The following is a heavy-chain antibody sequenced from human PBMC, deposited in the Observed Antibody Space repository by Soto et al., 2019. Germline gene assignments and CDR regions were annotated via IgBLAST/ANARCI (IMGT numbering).Heavy chain of an antibody. J-gene: IGHJ6*02. CDR3: GREGRLGGGGMYV. D-gene: IGHD1-26*01. V-gene: IGHV1-69*01. Sequence: QVQLVQSGTEVKKPGSSVKVSCKASGGTFSSYPITCVRQAPGKGLEWMGGIIPIFGQPNYAQKYQGRVTITEDDSTSTGYMELSSLRSEDTAVYSCGREGRLGGGGMYVWGQGTTVTVSS. CDR2: IIPIFGQP. CDR1: GGTFSSYP.